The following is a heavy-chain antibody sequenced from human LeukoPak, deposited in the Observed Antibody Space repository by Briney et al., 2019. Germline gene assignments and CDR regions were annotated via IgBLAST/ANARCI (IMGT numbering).Heavy chain of an antibody. CDR2: IKQDGSEK. CDR3: ARTYCSSTSCYRARFDY. CDR1: GFTFSSYW. D-gene: IGHD2-2*01. J-gene: IGHJ4*02. V-gene: IGHV3-7*01. Sequence: PGGSLRLSCAASGFTFSSYWMSWVRQAPGKGLEWVANIKQDGSEKYYVDSVKGRFTISRDNAKNSLYLQMNSLRAEDTAVYYCARTYCSSTSCYRARFDYWGQGTLVTVSS.